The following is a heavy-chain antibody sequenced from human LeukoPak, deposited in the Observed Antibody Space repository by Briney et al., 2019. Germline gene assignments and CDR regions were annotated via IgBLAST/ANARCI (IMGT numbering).Heavy chain of an antibody. V-gene: IGHV3-9*01. CDR2: ISWNSGSI. D-gene: IGHD1-26*01. CDR1: GFTFDDYA. Sequence: GGSLRLSCAASGFTFDDYAMHWVRQAPGKGLEWVSGISWNSGSIGYADSVKGRFTISKDNAKNSLYLQMNSLRAEDTALYYCAKGHSGSYYDGNFDYWGQGTLVTVSS. CDR3: AKGHSGSYYDGNFDY. J-gene: IGHJ4*02.